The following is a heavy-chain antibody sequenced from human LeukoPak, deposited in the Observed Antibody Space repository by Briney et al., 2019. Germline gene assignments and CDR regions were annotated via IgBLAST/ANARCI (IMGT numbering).Heavy chain of an antibody. CDR3: AKGGNGWGDYYYYLDV. D-gene: IGHD1-1*01. CDR1: GGSFSGYY. J-gene: IGHJ6*03. V-gene: IGHV4-59*10. Sequence: SETLSLTCAVYGGSFSGYYWSWIRQPPGKGLEWIGRIYTSGSTNYNPSLKSRVTMSVDTSKNQFSLKLSSVTAADTAVYYCAKGGNGWGDYYYYLDVWGKGTTVTISS. CDR2: IYTSGST.